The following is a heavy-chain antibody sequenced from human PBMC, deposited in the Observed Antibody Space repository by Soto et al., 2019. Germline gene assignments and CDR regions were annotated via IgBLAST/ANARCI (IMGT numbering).Heavy chain of an antibody. D-gene: IGHD2-15*01. J-gene: IGHJ4*02. CDR3: ATDLGMPSGGRWYSTFFED. CDR1: GFTFSSRG. V-gene: IGHV3-33*01. CDR2: IWADGNSQ. Sequence: QVQLVESGGGVVQPGRSLRLSCEASGFTFSSRGMHWVRQAPGKGLEWVALIWADGNSQYYVDSVKGRFTISRDNSRNTLYLQMNSLRAEDTAVYYCATDLGMPSGGRWYSTFFEDWGQGTLVTVSP.